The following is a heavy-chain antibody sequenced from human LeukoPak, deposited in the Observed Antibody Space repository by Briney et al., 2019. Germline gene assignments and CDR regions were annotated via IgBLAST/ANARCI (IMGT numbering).Heavy chain of an antibody. V-gene: IGHV3-48*02. Sequence: PGGSLRLSCAASGXTFSSYSVNWVRQAPGKGLEWVSYISSSSSTIYYADFVEGCFTICRDNAKNSLYLQMNSLRDEDTAVYHCAREWVGHCSGNTCYSGFDFWGQGTLVTVSS. CDR2: ISSSSSTI. D-gene: IGHD2-15*01. J-gene: IGHJ4*02. CDR1: GXTFSSYS. CDR3: AREWVGHCSGNTCYSGFDF.